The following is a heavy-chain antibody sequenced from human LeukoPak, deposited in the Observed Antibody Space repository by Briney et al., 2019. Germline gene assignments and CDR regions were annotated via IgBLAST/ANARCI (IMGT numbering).Heavy chain of an antibody. D-gene: IGHD5-24*01. Sequence: PSETLSLTCTVSGGSISSGDYYWSWIRQPPGKGLEWIGYIYYSGSTYYNPSLKSRVTISVDTSKNQFSLKLSSVTAADMAVYYCARDFGDGYNYFDYWGQGTLVTVSS. CDR2: IYYSGST. CDR1: GGSISSGDYY. V-gene: IGHV4-30-4*01. CDR3: ARDFGDGYNYFDY. J-gene: IGHJ4*02.